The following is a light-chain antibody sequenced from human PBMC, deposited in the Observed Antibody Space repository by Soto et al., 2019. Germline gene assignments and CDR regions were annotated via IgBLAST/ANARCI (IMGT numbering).Light chain of an antibody. CDR2: NND. Sequence: QAVVTQPPSTSGTPGQRVTISCSGSSSNVGSNSVNWYQQLPGAAPTLLIYNNDQRPSGVPARFSGSKSGTSASLAISGLQSEDEADYYCAAWDDSNTGHVVFGGGTQLTVL. CDR3: AAWDDSNTGHVV. V-gene: IGLV1-44*01. J-gene: IGLJ2*01. CDR1: SSNVGSNS.